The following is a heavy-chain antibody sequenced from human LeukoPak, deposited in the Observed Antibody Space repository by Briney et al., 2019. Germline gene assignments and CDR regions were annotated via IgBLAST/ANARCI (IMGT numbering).Heavy chain of an antibody. V-gene: IGHV3-48*03. J-gene: IGHJ4*02. CDR2: ISSSGSTI. Sequence: GGSLRLSCAASGFTFSSYEMNWVRQAPGKGLEWVSFISSSGSTIYYADPVKGRFTISRDNAKNSLYLQMNSLRVEDTAVYYCARASFRARDIDYWGQGTLVTVSS. D-gene: IGHD1-26*01. CDR1: GFTFSSYE. CDR3: ARASFRARDIDY.